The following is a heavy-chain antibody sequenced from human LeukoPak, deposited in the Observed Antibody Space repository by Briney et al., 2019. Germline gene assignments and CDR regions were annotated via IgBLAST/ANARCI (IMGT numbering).Heavy chain of an antibody. D-gene: IGHD5-12*01. CDR2: IRYDGSNK. J-gene: IGHJ2*01. CDR3: ARDGGYDQGYFDL. V-gene: IGHV3-30*02. CDR1: GFTFSSYG. Sequence: GGSLRLSCAASGFTFSSYGMHWVRQAPGKGLEWVAFIRYDGSNKYYADSVKGRFTISRDNSKNTLYLQMGSLRAEDMAVYYCARDGGYDQGYFDLWGRGTLVTVSS.